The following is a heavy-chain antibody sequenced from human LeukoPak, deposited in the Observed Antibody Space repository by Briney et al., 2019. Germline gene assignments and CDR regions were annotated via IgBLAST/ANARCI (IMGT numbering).Heavy chain of an antibody. D-gene: IGHD2-2*01. CDR1: GFAFSNSW. V-gene: IGHV3-7*01. J-gene: IGHJ4*02. Sequence: PGGSLRLSCAASGFAFSNSWMHWVRQAPGKGLEWLANIKGVGSERYYLGSVKGRVTVSRDNAKNSLFLQMNSLRVEDTAMYYCARGTPMGSFWGQGTLVTVSS. CDR3: ARGTPMGSF. CDR2: IKGVGSER.